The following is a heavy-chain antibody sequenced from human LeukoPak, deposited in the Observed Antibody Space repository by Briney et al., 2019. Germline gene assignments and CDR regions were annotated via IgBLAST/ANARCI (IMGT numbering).Heavy chain of an antibody. CDR2: ISAYNGNT. Sequence: ASVKVSCKASGYTFTSYGISWVRQAPGQGLEWMGWISAYNGNTNYAQKLQGRVTMTTDTSTSTAYMELRSLRSDDTAVYYCASGDCSSTSCYTKSWFDPWGQGTLVTVSS. V-gene: IGHV1-18*01. J-gene: IGHJ5*02. CDR3: ASGDCSSTSCYTKSWFDP. CDR1: GYTFTSYG. D-gene: IGHD2-2*02.